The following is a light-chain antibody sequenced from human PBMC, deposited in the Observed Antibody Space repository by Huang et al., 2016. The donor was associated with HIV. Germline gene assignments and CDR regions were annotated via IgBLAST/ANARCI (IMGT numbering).Light chain of an antibody. Sequence: EIVLTQSPVTLSLSPGDRATLSCRASQSIGTYLAWYQQKSAKPPRLLIYDVSNRAAVVPARFSASGSETDFTLTIASLDPDDFAIYHCQQRSKWPLTFGGGTKVEMK. J-gene: IGKJ4*01. V-gene: IGKV3-11*01. CDR1: QSIGTY. CDR3: QQRSKWPLT. CDR2: DVS.